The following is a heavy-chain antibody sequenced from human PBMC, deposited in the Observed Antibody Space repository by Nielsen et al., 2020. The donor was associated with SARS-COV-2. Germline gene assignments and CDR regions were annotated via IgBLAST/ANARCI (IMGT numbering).Heavy chain of an antibody. CDR2: ISGSGGST. Sequence: SLTNSCAASGFTFSSYAMSWVRQAPGKGLEWVSAISGSGGSTYYADSVKGRFTISRDNSKNTLYLQMNSLRAEDTAVYYCAKDWDSYSSSWVDYWGQGTLVTVSS. V-gene: IGHV3-23*01. J-gene: IGHJ4*02. CDR3: AKDWDSYSSSWVDY. CDR1: GFTFSSYA. D-gene: IGHD6-13*01.